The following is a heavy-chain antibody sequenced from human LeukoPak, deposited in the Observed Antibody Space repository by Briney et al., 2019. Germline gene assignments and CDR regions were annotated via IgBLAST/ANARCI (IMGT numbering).Heavy chain of an antibody. J-gene: IGHJ4*02. CDR3: AKKVGAAAGATPVDY. Sequence: GGSLRLSCVASGFTFSSYAVSWVRQAPGKGLEWVSAISGSGGSTCYADSVKGRFTISRDNSKNTLYLQMNSLRAEDTAVYYCAKKVGAAAGATPVDYWGQGTLVTVSS. CDR1: GFTFSSYA. D-gene: IGHD6-13*01. CDR2: ISGSGGST. V-gene: IGHV3-23*01.